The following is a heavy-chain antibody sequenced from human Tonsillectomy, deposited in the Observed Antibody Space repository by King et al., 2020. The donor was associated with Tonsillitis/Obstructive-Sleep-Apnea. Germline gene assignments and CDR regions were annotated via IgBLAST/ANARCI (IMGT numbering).Heavy chain of an antibody. J-gene: IGHJ3*02. CDR1: GFVFNNYI. CDR3: AREGILVIAPTTGAFDI. Sequence: EVQLVESGGGLVKPGGSRRLSGAASGFVFNNYIMGWVGQAPGKGLEWVSYISSSGSYVYYADSVKGRFTISRDNAKNSLYLQMNSLRAEDTAVYYCAREGILVIAPTTGAFDIWGQGTMVTVSS. D-gene: IGHD2-15*01. V-gene: IGHV3-21*01. CDR2: ISSSGSYV.